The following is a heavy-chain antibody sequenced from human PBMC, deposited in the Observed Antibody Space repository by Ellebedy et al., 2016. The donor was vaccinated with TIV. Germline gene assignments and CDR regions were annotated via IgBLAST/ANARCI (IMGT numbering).Heavy chain of an antibody. CDR2: VYYSGSP. CDR3: ASGSYGSGSFHYVS. CDR1: GGSVTSTRYY. Sequence: MPSETLSLTCSVSGGSVTSTRYYWAWIRQPPGKGLEYIGSVYYSGSPYYNPSLQSRVTMSVGTSKKQFSLRLSSVTAADPAIYYCASGSYGSGSFHYVSWGQGILVTVSS. J-gene: IGHJ4*02. V-gene: IGHV4-39*07. D-gene: IGHD3-10*01.